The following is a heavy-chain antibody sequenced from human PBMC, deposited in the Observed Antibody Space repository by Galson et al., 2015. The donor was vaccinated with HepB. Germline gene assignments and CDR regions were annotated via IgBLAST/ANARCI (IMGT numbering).Heavy chain of an antibody. CDR1: GGSISSYY. CDR3: AKEGSASYGLLPES. CDR2: VHGTWST. J-gene: IGHJ5*02. Sequence: LSLTCTVSGGSISSYYWTWIRQPAGKSLEWIGRVHGTWSTNYNSALKGRVIMSVDTSKNQVSLKLSSVTAADTAVYYCAKEGSASYGLLPESWGQGTLVTVSS. V-gene: IGHV4-4*07. D-gene: IGHD3-3*01.